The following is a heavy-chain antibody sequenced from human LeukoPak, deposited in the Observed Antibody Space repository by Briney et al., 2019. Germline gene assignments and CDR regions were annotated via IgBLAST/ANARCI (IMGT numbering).Heavy chain of an antibody. V-gene: IGHV3-23*01. CDR3: AEGSTYDFWSGDALDV. CDR2: ISGSAENT. Sequence: GGSLRLSCAASGFAFSSHAMTWVRQAPGKGLEWVSSISGSAENTYYADSVKGRFTISRDSSQKILSLQMDNLKVDDTAIYYCAEGSTYDFWSGDALDVWGQGTMVTVAS. D-gene: IGHD3-3*01. J-gene: IGHJ3*01. CDR1: GFAFSSHA.